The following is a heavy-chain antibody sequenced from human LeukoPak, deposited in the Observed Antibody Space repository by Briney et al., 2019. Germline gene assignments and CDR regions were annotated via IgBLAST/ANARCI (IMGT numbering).Heavy chain of an antibody. CDR2: IYYSGST. CDR1: GGSISSYY. CDR3: ARGTPYYDFWSGLAADY. D-gene: IGHD3-3*01. Sequence: SETLSHTCTVCGGSISSYYWSWIRQPPRKGLEWIGYIYYSGSTKYNPSLKSRFTISVDTSKNQFSLKLSSVTAADTAVYYRARGTPYYDFWSGLAADYWGQGTLFTVSS. J-gene: IGHJ4*02. V-gene: IGHV4-59*01.